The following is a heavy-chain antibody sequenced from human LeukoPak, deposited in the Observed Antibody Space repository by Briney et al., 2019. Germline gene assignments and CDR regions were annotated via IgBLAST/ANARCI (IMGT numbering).Heavy chain of an antibody. V-gene: IGHV4-59*01. Sequence: SETLSLTCTVSGGSISSYYWSWIRQPPGKGLEWIGLIYYSGSTDYNLSLKSRVTISVDTSRNQFSLKLRSVTAADTAVYYCARDNTYALGGRSFDYWGQGTLVTVSS. CDR3: ARDNTYALGGRSFDY. CDR2: IYYSGST. J-gene: IGHJ4*02. D-gene: IGHD3-16*01. CDR1: GGSISSYY.